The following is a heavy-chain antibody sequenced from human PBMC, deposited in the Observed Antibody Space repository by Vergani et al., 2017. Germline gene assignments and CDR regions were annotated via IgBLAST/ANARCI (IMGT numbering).Heavy chain of an antibody. Sequence: QVQLVQSGAEVKKPGSSVKVSCKASGGTFSSYTISWVRQAPGQGLEWMGRIIPILGIANYAQKFQGRVTITADKSTSTAYMELSSLRSEDTAVYYCARGVVATIGGSYHYYYGMDVWRQGTTVTVSS. CDR3: ARGVVATIGGSYHYYYGMDV. J-gene: IGHJ6*02. V-gene: IGHV1-69*02. CDR1: GGTFSSYT. CDR2: IIPILGIA. D-gene: IGHD5-12*01.